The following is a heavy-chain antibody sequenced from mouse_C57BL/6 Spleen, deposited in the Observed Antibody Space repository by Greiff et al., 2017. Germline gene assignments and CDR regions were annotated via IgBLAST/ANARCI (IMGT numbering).Heavy chain of an antibody. CDR2: IDPSDSYT. V-gene: IGHV1-69*01. CDR1: GYTFTSYW. D-gene: IGHD3-3*01. J-gene: IGHJ3*01. CDR3: GAGPAWFAY. Sequence: QVQLQQPGAELVMPGASVKLSCKASGYTFTSYWMHWVTQRPGQGLEWIGEIDPSDSYTNYNQKFKGKSTLTVDKSSSTAYMQLSGLTSEDSAVYYCGAGPAWFAYWGQGTLVTVSA.